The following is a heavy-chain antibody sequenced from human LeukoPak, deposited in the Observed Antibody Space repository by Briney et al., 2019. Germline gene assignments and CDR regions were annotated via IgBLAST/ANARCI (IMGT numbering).Heavy chain of an antibody. V-gene: IGHV3-23*01. J-gene: IGHJ4*02. D-gene: IGHD3-3*01. CDR3: AKPHYDFWSGYYPY. CDR2: ISGSGGST. Sequence: GGSLRLSCAASGFTFSSYAMSWVRQAPGKGLEWVSAISGSGGSTYYADSVKGRFTISRDNSKNTLYPQMNSLRAEDTAVYYCAKPHYDFWSGYYPYWGQGTLVTVSS. CDR1: GFTFSSYA.